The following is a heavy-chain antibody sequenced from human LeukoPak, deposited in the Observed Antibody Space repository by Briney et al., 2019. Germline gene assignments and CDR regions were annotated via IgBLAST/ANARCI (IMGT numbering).Heavy chain of an antibody. CDR3: ARGGETTIFGVVILPPFDP. J-gene: IGHJ5*02. CDR1: GYTFTSYG. V-gene: IGHV1-18*01. CDR2: ISAYNGNT. Sequence: ASVKVSCKASGYTFTSYGISWVRQAPGQGLEWMGWISAYNGNTNYAQKLQGRVTMTTDTSTSTAYMELRSLRSDDTAVYYCARGGETTIFGVVILPPFDPWGQGTLVTVSS. D-gene: IGHD3-3*01.